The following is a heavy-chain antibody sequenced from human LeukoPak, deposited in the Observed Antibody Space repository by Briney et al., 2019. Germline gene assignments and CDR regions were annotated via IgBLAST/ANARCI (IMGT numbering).Heavy chain of an antibody. CDR2: IRYDGSNK. CDR1: GFTFSSYD. J-gene: IGHJ4*02. V-gene: IGHV3-30*02. Sequence: GGSLRLSCAASGFTFSSYDMHWVRQAPGKGLEWVAFIRYDGSNKYYADSVKGRFTISRDNSKNTLYLQMNSLRAEDTAVYYCAKDSCSGGISYYFDYWGQGTLVTVSS. CDR3: AKDSCSGGISYYFDY. D-gene: IGHD2-15*01.